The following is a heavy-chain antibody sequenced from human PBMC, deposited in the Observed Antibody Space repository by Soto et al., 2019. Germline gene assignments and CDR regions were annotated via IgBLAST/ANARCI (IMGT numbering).Heavy chain of an antibody. D-gene: IGHD2-15*01. CDR1: GGSISSGGYY. CDR2: IFYTGSA. Sequence: SETLSLTCSVSGGSISSGGYYWSWIRQHPGKGLEWIGYIFYTGSAYYNPSLQSRVTISVDTSKNQFSLRLSSVTAADTAVYYCTRIKPSAPILDYWGQGTLVTVSS. J-gene: IGHJ4*02. CDR3: TRIKPSAPILDY. V-gene: IGHV4-31*03.